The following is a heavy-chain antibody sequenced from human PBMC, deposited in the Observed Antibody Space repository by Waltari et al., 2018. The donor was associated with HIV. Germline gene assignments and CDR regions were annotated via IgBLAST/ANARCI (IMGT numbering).Heavy chain of an antibody. V-gene: IGHV3-30*18. J-gene: IGHJ4*02. CDR1: GISFFNSYG. Sequence: QVQLVESGGGVVQPGRSLRLSCAASGISFFNSYGMHWVRQPPGKGLEWVATISYEAPTLYYSDSVKGRFTISRDNSKNTLYLQMNSLRGEDTAIYYCAKDRRQGYYYDNSGERPFDSWGQGTLVTVSS. CDR2: ISYEAPTL. CDR3: AKDRRQGYYYDNSGERPFDS. D-gene: IGHD3-22*01.